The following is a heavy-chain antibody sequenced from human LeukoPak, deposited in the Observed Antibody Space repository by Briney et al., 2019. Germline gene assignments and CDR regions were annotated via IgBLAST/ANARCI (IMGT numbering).Heavy chain of an antibody. CDR3: ASLYGSGSYPDY. D-gene: IGHD3-10*01. CDR2: INHSGST. Sequence: SETLSLTCAVYGVSFSGYYWSWIRQPPGKGLEWIGEINHSGSTNYNPSLKSRVTISVDTSKNQFSLKLSSVTAADTAVYYCASLYGSGSYPDYWGQGTLVTVSS. V-gene: IGHV4-34*01. J-gene: IGHJ4*02. CDR1: GVSFSGYY.